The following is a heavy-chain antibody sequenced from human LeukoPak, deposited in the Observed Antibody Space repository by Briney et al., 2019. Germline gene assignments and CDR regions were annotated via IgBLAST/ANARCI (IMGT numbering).Heavy chain of an antibody. J-gene: IGHJ3*02. V-gene: IGHV4-31*03. Sequence: SETLSLTCTVSGGSISSGGYYWSWIRQHPGKGLEWIGYIYYSGSTYYNPSLKSRVTISVDTSKNQFSLKLSSVTAADTAVYYCARAIHSSGYYPDAFDIWGQGTVVTVFS. CDR2: IYYSGST. CDR3: ARAIHSSGYYPDAFDI. D-gene: IGHD3-22*01. CDR1: GGSISSGGYY.